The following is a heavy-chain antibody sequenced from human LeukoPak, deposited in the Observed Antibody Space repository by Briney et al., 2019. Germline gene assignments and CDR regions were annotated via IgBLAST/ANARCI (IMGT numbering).Heavy chain of an antibody. J-gene: IGHJ4*02. Sequence: SETLSLTCTVSGYSISSGYYWGWIRQPPGKGLEWIGSIYHSGSTYYNPSLKSRVTISVDTSKNQFSLKLSSVTAADTAVYYCASKTAAGTDYYFDYWGQGTLVTVSS. V-gene: IGHV4-38-2*02. CDR1: GYSISSGYY. CDR3: ASKTAAGTDYYFDY. CDR2: IYHSGST. D-gene: IGHD6-13*01.